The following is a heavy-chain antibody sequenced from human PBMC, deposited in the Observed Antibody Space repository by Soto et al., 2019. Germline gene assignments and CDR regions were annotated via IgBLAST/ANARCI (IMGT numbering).Heavy chain of an antibody. Sequence: GGSLRLSCAASGFTFSSYVMHWVRQSAGKGLEWVAVIWYDGSNKYYEDSVKGRFTISRTNSKNTLYLQMNSLRAEDTAVYYCATHYYDRSGYPDLAFDIWGQGTMVTVSS. CDR1: GFTFSSYV. CDR3: ATHYYDRSGYPDLAFDI. D-gene: IGHD3-22*01. J-gene: IGHJ3*02. V-gene: IGHV3-33*01. CDR2: IWYDGSNK.